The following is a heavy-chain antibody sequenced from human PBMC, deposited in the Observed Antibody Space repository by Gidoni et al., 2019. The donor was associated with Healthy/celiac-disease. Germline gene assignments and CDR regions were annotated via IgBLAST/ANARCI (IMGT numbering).Heavy chain of an antibody. CDR2: ISGSGGST. Sequence: EVQLLESGGGLVQPGGSLRLSCAASGFTFSSFAMSWVRQAPGKGLEWVSAISGSGGSTYYADSVKGRFTISRDNSKNTLYLQMNSLRAEDTAVYYCAKRGGDEVTTDYWGQGTLVTVSS. J-gene: IGHJ4*02. V-gene: IGHV3-23*01. CDR3: AKRGGDEVTTDY. D-gene: IGHD4-17*01. CDR1: GFTFSSFA.